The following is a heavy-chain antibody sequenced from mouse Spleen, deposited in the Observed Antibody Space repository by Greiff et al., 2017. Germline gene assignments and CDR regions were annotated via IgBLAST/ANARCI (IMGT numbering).Heavy chain of an antibody. CDR3: ARCLFINTVVAGY. V-gene: IGHV1-64*01. D-gene: IGHD1-1*01. Sequence: QVQLQQPGAELVKPGASVKLSCKASGYTFTSYWMHWVKQRPGQGLEWIGMIHTNSGSTNYNEKLKSKATLTVDKSSSTAYMQLSSLTSEDSAVYYCARCLFINTVVAGYWGQGTTLTVSS. CDR1: GYTFTSYW. CDR2: IHTNSGST. J-gene: IGHJ2*01.